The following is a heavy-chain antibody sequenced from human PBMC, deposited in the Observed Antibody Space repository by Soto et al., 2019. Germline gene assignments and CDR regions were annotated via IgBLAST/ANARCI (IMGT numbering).Heavy chain of an antibody. CDR3: AKVLGIAAAGLLDP. D-gene: IGHD6-13*01. V-gene: IGHV3-30*18. CDR1: GFTFSSYA. Sequence: QVQLVESGGGVVQPGRSLRLSCAASGFTFSSYAMHWVRQAPGKGLEWVAVISYDGSNKYYADSVKGRFTISRDNSKNTLYMRMNSLRAEDTAVYYCAKVLGIAAAGLLDPWGQGTLVTVSS. J-gene: IGHJ5*02. CDR2: ISYDGSNK.